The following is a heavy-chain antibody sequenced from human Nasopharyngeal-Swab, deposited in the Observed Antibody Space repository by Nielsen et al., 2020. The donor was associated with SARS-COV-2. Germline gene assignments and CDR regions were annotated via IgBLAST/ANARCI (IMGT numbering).Heavy chain of an antibody. Sequence: GGSLRLSCAASGFTFSSYGMHWVRQAPGKGLEWVAVISYDGSNKYYADSVKGRFTISRDNSKNTLYLQMNSLRAEDTAVYYCAGGGYTYFDYWGQGTLVTVSS. D-gene: IGHD3-22*01. CDR2: ISYDGSNK. V-gene: IGHV3-30*03. J-gene: IGHJ4*02. CDR1: GFTFSSYG. CDR3: AGGGYTYFDY.